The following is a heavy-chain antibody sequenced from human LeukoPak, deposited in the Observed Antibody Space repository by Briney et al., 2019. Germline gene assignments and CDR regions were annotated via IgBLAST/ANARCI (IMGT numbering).Heavy chain of an antibody. D-gene: IGHD4-11*01. V-gene: IGHV3-30*04. Sequence: GRSLRLSCAASGFTFSSYAMHWVRHAPGKGLEWVAVISYDGTNKYYADSVKGRFTISRDNSKNTLYLQMNSLRAEDTAVYYCARGGAVTTVYFDYWGQGTLVTVSS. CDR3: ARGGAVTTVYFDY. CDR2: ISYDGTNK. J-gene: IGHJ4*02. CDR1: GFTFSSYA.